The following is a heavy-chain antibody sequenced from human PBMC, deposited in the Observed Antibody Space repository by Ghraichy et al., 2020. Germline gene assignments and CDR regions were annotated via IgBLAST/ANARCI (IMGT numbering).Heavy chain of an antibody. CDR1: GFIFSSCS. J-gene: IGHJ4*02. CDR3: VRSSITATGTTFDH. Sequence: GGSLRLSCAASGFIFSSCSTNWVRQAPGKGLEWVSSISGDSDYKYYADSLKGRFTISRDNAKNSLYLQMNSLRAEDTAVYYCVRSSITATGTTFDHWGQGTLVTVSS. CDR2: ISGDSDYK. V-gene: IGHV3-21*01. D-gene: IGHD6-6*01.